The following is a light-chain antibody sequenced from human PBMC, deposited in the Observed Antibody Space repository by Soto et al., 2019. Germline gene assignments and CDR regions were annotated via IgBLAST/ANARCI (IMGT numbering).Light chain of an antibody. CDR3: SSYTGGISRYV. CDR2: EVS. J-gene: IGLJ1*01. CDR1: SSDVGGYNY. Sequence: QSALTQPASVSGSPGQSITISCTGTSSDVGGYNYVSWYQHYPGKAPKLMIYEVSNRPSGVSNRFSGSKSGNTASLTISGLQAEDEADYYCSSYTGGISRYVFGTGTKVTVL. V-gene: IGLV2-14*01.